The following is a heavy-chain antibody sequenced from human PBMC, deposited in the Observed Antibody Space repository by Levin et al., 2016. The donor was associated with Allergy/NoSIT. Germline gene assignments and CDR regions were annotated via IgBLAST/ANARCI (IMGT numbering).Heavy chain of an antibody. CDR2: IYYRGTT. D-gene: IGHD3-10*01. J-gene: IGHJ3*02. Sequence: WIRQPPGKGLEWIASIYYRGTTYSSPSLKSRVTISADTSKNQVSLTLRSVTAADTAIYYCARQGSAPSYYHTSIGDAFDIWGQGTMVTVSS. V-gene: IGHV4-39*01. CDR3: ARQGSAPSYYHTSIGDAFDI.